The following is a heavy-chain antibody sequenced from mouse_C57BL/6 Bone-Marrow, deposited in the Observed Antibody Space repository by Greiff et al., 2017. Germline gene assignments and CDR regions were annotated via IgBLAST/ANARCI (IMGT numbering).Heavy chain of an antibody. CDR1: GFTFSSYA. J-gene: IGHJ2*01. Sequence: EVMLVESGGGLVKPGGSLKLSCAASGFTFSSYAMSWVRQTPEKRLEWVATISDGGSYTYYPDNVKGRFTISRDNAKNNLYLQMSHLKSEDTAMYYCARDLYYGKNYWGQGTTLTVAS. CDR2: ISDGGSYT. V-gene: IGHV5-4*01. D-gene: IGHD1-1*01. CDR3: ARDLYYGKNY.